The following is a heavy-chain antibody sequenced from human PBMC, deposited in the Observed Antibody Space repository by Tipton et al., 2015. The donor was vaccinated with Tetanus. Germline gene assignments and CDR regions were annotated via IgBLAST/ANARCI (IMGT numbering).Heavy chain of an antibody. CDR3: AKDRWGYCSSNFDS. CDR2: ISGSGGST. CDR1: EFTFSSYA. J-gene: IGHJ4*02. D-gene: IGHD2-2*01. V-gene: IGHV3-23*01. Sequence: SLRLSCAASEFTFSSYAMNWVRQAPGKGLEWVSGISGSGGSTYNADSVKGRFTISRDNSKNTLYLQMNSLRADDTAVYYCAKDRWGYCSSNFDSWGQGTLVTVSS.